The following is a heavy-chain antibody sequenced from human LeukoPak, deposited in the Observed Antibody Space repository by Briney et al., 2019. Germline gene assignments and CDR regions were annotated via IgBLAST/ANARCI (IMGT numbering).Heavy chain of an antibody. CDR1: GYTFTSYD. Sequence: ASVQVSCKASGYTFTSYDINWVRQATGQGLEWMGLMNPNSGNTGYAQKFQGRVTMTRNTSISTAYMELSSLRSEDTAVYYCARADVLRFLEWLSTYYYYYMDVWGKGTTVTVSS. V-gene: IGHV1-8*01. CDR3: ARADVLRFLEWLSTYYYYYMDV. D-gene: IGHD3-3*01. J-gene: IGHJ6*03. CDR2: MNPNSGNT.